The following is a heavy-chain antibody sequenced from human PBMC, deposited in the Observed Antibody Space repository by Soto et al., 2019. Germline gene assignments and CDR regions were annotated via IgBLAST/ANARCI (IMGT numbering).Heavy chain of an antibody. J-gene: IGHJ4*02. CDR2: IYYSGST. V-gene: IGHV4-31*03. CDR3: ASQADTATEYYFDY. D-gene: IGHD5-18*01. CDR1: GGSISSGGYY. Sequence: QVQLQESGPGLVKPSQTLSLTCTVSGGSISSGGYYWRWIRQHPGKGLEWIGYIYYSGSTYYNPSRKRRVTISVDTSKNQFSLKLSAVTAADTAVYYCASQADTATEYYFDYWGQGTLVTVSS.